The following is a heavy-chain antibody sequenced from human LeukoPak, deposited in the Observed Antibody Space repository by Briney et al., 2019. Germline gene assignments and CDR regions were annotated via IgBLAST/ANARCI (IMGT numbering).Heavy chain of an antibody. D-gene: IGHD1-7*01. CDR2: IRGSGGST. V-gene: IGHV3-23*01. J-gene: IGHJ4*02. Sequence: PGGSLRLSCAASGFTFSSYAMSWVRQAPGKGLEWVSAIRGSGGSTYYAASVKGRFTIARDNSKNTLYLQMNSLRAEDTAVYYCAKDPTTSASPNYYFDYCGQGTLVTVSS. CDR3: AKDPTTSASPNYYFDY. CDR1: GFTFSSYA.